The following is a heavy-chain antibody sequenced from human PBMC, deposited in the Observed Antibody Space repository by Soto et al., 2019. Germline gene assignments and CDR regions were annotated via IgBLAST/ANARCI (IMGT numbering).Heavy chain of an antibody. V-gene: IGHV4-59*01. CDR1: GGSISSYY. Sequence: QVQLQESGPGLVKPSETLSLTCTVSGGSISSYYWSWIRQPPGKGLEWFGYIYYSGSTNYNPSLKSRGTISVDTSTNPFSLWLGSVTAADTSVYYCARSDGRYWGQVNLVTVSS. J-gene: IGHJ4*02. CDR3: ARSDGRY. CDR2: IYYSGST.